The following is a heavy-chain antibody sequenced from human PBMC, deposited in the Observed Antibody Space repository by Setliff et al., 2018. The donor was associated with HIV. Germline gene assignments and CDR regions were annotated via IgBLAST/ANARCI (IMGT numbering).Heavy chain of an antibody. CDR3: ARDPSSGIYYDSSGQYFQN. CDR1: GYTFPNYG. CDR2: ISAYTANT. D-gene: IGHD3-22*01. Sequence: ASVKVSCKASGYTFPNYGITWVRQAPGQGLEWMGWISAYTANTNYAQNLQGRVTLTTDTSTSTAYMELRSLRSDDTAVYFCARDPSSGIYYDSSGQYFQNWGQGTLVTVSS. J-gene: IGHJ1*01. V-gene: IGHV1-18*01.